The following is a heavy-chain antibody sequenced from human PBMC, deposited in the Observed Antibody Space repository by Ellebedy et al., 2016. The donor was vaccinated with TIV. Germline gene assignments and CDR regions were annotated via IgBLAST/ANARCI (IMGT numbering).Heavy chain of an antibody. CDR3: ASSLTMLRGGMDV. CDR2: IYYSGST. Sequence: MPSETLSLTCTVSGGSISSYYWSWIRQPPGKGLEWIGYIYYSGSTNYKPSLKSRLTTSVDTSKNQFSLKLSSVTAADTAVYYCASSLTMLRGGMDVWGQGTTVTVSS. V-gene: IGHV4-59*01. D-gene: IGHD3-10*01. J-gene: IGHJ6*02. CDR1: GGSISSYY.